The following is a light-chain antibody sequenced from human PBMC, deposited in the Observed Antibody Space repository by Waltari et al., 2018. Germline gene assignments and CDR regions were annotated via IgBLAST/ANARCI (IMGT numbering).Light chain of an antibody. CDR2: EGN. CDR3: CSYGVRVF. CDR1: SSDSGNYNFF. Sequence: QSALTQPASVSGSPGQSITISCTGTSSDSGNYNFFVSWYQHRPGEAPKLIIYEGNVRPSGVSDRFSGSKSGNAASLTISGLQAEDEAHYYCCSYGVRVFFGGGTKLTVL. J-gene: IGLJ2*01. V-gene: IGLV2-23*01.